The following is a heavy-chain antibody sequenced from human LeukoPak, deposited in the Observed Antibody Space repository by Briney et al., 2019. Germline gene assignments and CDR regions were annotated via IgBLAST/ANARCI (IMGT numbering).Heavy chain of an antibody. J-gene: IGHJ4*02. CDR3: ARARITMVRGVKGTSGSSFDY. D-gene: IGHD3-10*01. CDR2: ISSSSSYI. V-gene: IGHV3-21*01. CDR1: GFTFSSYS. Sequence: GGSLRLSCAASGFTFSSYSMNWVRQAPGKGLEWVSSISSSSSYIYYADSVKGRFTISRDNAKNSLYLQMNSLRAEDTAVYYCARARITMVRGVKGTSGSSFDYWGQGTLVTVSS.